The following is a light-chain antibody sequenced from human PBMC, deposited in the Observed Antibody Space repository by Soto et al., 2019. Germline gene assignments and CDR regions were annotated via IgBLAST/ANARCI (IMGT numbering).Light chain of an antibody. CDR1: SSDVGGFEY. CDR3: GSITRSSTSV. Sequence: QSALGQPASASGSPGQSITISCTGTSSDVGGFEYVSWYQHQPGKAPKLIIYDVTKRPSGVSNRFSGSKSGNTASLTISGIQAEDEGDYYCGSITRSSTSVFGTGTKVTVL. CDR2: DVT. J-gene: IGLJ1*01. V-gene: IGLV2-14*01.